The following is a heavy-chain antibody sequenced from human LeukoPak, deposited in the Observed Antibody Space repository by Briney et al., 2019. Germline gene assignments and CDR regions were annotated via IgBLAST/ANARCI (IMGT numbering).Heavy chain of an antibody. CDR3: TRDFSNTSGFKVVVDF. CDR2: ISAYNGDK. J-gene: IGHJ4*02. V-gene: IGHV1-18*04. D-gene: IGHD6-19*01. CDR1: GFTFTNYG. Sequence: ASVKVSCKASGFTFTNYGFAWVRQAPGQGLEWMGWISAYNGDKKYTQNFQGRLSMTTGSSMSTAYMELRNLRSDDTAVYYCTRDFSNTSGFKVVVDFWGQGTLVTVSS.